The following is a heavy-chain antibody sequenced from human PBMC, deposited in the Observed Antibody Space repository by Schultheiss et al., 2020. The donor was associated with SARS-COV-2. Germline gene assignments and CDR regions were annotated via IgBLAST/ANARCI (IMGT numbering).Heavy chain of an antibody. J-gene: IGHJ4*02. CDR2: INPNSGGT. D-gene: IGHD1-26*01. Sequence: GESLKISCKASGYTFTGYYMHWVRQAPGQGLEWMGWINPNSGGTNYAQKFQGRVTMTRDTSISTAYMELSRLRSDDTAVYYCAAELIVGARGDYWGQGTLVTVSS. V-gene: IGHV1-2*02. CDR1: GYTFTGYY. CDR3: AAELIVGARGDY.